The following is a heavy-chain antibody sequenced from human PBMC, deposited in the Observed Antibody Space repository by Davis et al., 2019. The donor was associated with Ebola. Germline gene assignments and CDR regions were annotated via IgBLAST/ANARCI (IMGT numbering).Heavy chain of an antibody. D-gene: IGHD1-20*01. Sequence: ASVKVSCKASGYTFTSYYMHWVRQAPGQGLEWMGIINPSGGSTSYAQKFQGRVTMTRDTSTSTVYMELSSLRSEDTAVYYCARDLTDNWNDGAGGYWGQGTLVTVSS. CDR2: INPSGGST. J-gene: IGHJ4*02. CDR1: GYTFTSYY. V-gene: IGHV1-46*01. CDR3: ARDLTDNWNDGAGGY.